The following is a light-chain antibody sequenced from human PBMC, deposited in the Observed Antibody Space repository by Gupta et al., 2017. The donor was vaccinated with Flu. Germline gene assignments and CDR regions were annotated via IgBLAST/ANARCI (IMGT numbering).Light chain of an antibody. CDR2: DAS. V-gene: IGKV3-11*01. J-gene: IGKJ2*01. CDR1: QSVSSY. Sequence: DIVLTQSPATLSLSTGERATLSCRASQSVSSYLAWYRQKPGQAPKLLIYDASNRATGLPARFSGSGSGTDFALTISSLGPEDFAVYYCQQRNNWPPGYTFGQGTNLEIK. CDR3: QQRNNWPPGYT.